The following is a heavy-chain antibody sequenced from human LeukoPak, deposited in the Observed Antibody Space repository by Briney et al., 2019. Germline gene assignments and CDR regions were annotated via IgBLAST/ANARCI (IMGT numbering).Heavy chain of an antibody. D-gene: IGHD1-26*01. CDR1: GFTFSSYW. J-gene: IGHJ4*02. CDR2: IYSGGST. CDR3: ARESVEVGAPFDY. V-gene: IGHV3-53*05. Sequence: GGSLRLSCAASGFTFSSYWMSWVRQAPGKGLEWVSVIYSGGSTYYADSVKGRFTISRDNSKNTLYLQMNSLRAEDTAVYYCARESVEVGAPFDYWGQGTLVTVSS.